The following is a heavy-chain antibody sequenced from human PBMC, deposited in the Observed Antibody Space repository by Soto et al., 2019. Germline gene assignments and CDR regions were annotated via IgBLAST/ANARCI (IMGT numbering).Heavy chain of an antibody. D-gene: IGHD2-2*01. CDR2: VSWNSGTM. V-gene: IGHV3-9*01. CDR3: AKGFCSSTRCRTYSYMDV. CDR1: GFSFDEYA. J-gene: IGHJ6*03. Sequence: EVQLVESGGGLVQPGRSLRLSCAASGFSFDEYAMHWVRQAPGQGLEWVSGVSWNSGTMGYGDSVGGRFAISRDNAKNSLYLQMNSLTTEDTALYDCAKGFCSSTRCRTYSYMDVWGKGTTVTVSS.